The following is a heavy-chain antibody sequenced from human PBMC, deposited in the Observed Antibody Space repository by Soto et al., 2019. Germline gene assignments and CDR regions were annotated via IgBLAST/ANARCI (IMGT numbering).Heavy chain of an antibody. J-gene: IGHJ4*02. CDR1: GFSFSNYA. CDR3: VKRLTNGDEGQ. D-gene: IGHD2-21*02. V-gene: IGHV3-23*01. Sequence: EVQLLESGGDFVQPGGSLRLSCAASGFSFSNYAMLWVRQAPGKGLESISAISAAGVSTYYADSVQGRFTISRDNSKNTLYLQMNSLRGEDTAIYYCVKRLTNGDEGQWGRGTLVTVSS. CDR2: ISAAGVST.